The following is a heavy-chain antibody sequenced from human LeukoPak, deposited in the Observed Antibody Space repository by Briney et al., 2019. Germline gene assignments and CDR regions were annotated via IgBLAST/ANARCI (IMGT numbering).Heavy chain of an antibody. J-gene: IGHJ4*02. CDR3: ARATRDYGFDY. CDR1: GFTFSNAW. D-gene: IGHD4/OR15-4a*01. Sequence: GGSLRLSCAASGFTFSNAWMSWVRQAPGKGLEWVSVIYSGGSTYYADSVKGRFTISRDNSKNTLYLQMNSLRAEDTAVYYCARATRDYGFDYWGQGTLVTVSS. CDR2: IYSGGST. V-gene: IGHV3-53*01.